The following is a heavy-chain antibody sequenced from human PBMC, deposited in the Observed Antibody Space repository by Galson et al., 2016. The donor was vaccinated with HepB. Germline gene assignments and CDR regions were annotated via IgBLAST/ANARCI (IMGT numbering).Heavy chain of an antibody. J-gene: IGHJ4*02. CDR1: GFSLSDDY. CDR2: INGRSTDT. V-gene: IGHV3-11*05. CDR3: AREASYDFWSGKHFDY. Sequence: SLRLSCAASGFSLSDDYMSWIRQAPGKGPEWVSYINGRSTDTNYVDSVRGRFTISRDNAKNSLYLQMNSLRVEDTAVYYCAREASYDFWSGKHFDYWGQGTLVIVSS. D-gene: IGHD3-3*01.